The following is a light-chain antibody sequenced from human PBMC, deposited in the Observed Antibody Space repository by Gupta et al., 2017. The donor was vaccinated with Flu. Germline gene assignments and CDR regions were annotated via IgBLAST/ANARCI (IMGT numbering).Light chain of an antibody. J-gene: IGKJ2*01. CDR3: QQYDSFPYT. CDR2: KAS. V-gene: IGKV1-5*03. CDR1: QSISNW. Sequence: DIQMTQSPSTLSASVGDRVTITCRASQSISNWVAWYQYKPGRAPRFLMYKASNLQGGVPPRFSGSGSGTEFTLTISGLQPEDFVTYYCQQYDSFPYTFGEGTTLEL.